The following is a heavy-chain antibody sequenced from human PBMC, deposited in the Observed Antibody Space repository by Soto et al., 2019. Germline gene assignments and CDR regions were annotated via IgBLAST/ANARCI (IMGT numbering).Heavy chain of an antibody. D-gene: IGHD3-10*01. CDR2: ISYDGSNK. V-gene: IGHV3-30*03. Sequence: QVQLVESGGGVVQPGRSLRLSCAASGFTFSSYGMHWVRQAPGKGLEWVAVISYDGSNKYYADSVKGRFTISRDNSKNTLYLHMNSLRAEDTAVYYCAHAFRGDFDYWGHGTLVTVSS. CDR3: AHAFRGDFDY. J-gene: IGHJ4*01. CDR1: GFTFSSYG.